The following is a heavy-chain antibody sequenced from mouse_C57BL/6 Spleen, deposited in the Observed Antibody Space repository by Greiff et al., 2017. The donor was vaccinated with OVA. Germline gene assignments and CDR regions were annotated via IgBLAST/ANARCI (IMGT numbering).Heavy chain of an antibody. V-gene: IGHV1-39*01. Sequence: VQLQQSGPELVKPGASVKISCKASGYSFTDYNMNWVKQSNGQSLEWIGVINPNYGTTSYNQKFKGKATLTVDKSSSTAYMQLNSLTSEDSAVYYGARPRGIYDSYDDYFDVWGKGTTVTVSS. D-gene: IGHD2-12*01. CDR3: ARPRGIYDSYDDYFDV. J-gene: IGHJ1*03. CDR1: GYSFTDYN. CDR2: INPNYGTT.